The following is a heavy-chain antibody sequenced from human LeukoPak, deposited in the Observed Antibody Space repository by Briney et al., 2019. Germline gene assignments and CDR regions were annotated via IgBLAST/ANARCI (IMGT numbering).Heavy chain of an antibody. CDR1: GGSISSSNW. V-gene: IGHV4-4*02. J-gene: IGHJ3*02. CDR3: ARLTFYGSGSYYFPPRGAFDI. D-gene: IGHD3-10*01. CDR2: IYHSGST. Sequence: SGTLSLTCAVSGGSISSSNWWSWVRQPPGKGLEWIGEIYHSGSTNYNPSLKSRVTISVDKSKNQFSLKLSSVTAADTAVYYCARLTFYGSGSYYFPPRGAFDIWGQGTMVTVSS.